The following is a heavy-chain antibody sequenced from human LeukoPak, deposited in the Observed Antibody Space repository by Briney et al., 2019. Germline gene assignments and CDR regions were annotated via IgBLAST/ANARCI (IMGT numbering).Heavy chain of an antibody. CDR2: IYYSGST. CDR1: CGSISSYY. D-gene: IGHD5-12*01. Sequence: PSETLSPTCTVSCGSISSYYWSWIRQPPGKGLEWLGYIYYSGSTNYNPSLKSRVTISVDTSKNQFSLKLSSVTAADTAVYYCARDQGGYDKGDYYYYGMDVWGKGTTVTVSS. J-gene: IGHJ6*04. CDR3: ARDQGGYDKGDYYYYGMDV. V-gene: IGHV4-59*01.